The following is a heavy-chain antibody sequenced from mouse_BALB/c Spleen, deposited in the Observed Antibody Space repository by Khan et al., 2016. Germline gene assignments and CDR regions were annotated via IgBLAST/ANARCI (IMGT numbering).Heavy chain of an antibody. V-gene: IGHV1-69*01. CDR3: ATYYGNDGGFAY. CDR1: GYTFTDYW. CDR2: IDTSDSYT. D-gene: IGHD2-9*01. J-gene: IGHJ3*01. Sequence: QVQLQQPGAELVMPGASVKMSCKASGYTFTDYWMHWVKQRPGQGLEWIGAIDTSDSYTSYNQKFKGKATLTVDESSSTAYMQLSSLTSEDSAVYYCATYYGNDGGFAYWGQGTLVTVSA.